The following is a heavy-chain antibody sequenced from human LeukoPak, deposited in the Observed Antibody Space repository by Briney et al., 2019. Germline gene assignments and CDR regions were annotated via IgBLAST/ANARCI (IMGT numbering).Heavy chain of an antibody. CDR2: INPNSGGT. CDR3: ARLSFRQAALDY. CDR1: GYTFTGYY. D-gene: IGHD2-15*01. Sequence: ASVKVSCKASGYTFTGYYMHWVRQAPGQGLEWMGRINPNSGGTNYAQKFQGRVTMTRDTSISTAYMELSRLRSDDTAVYYCARLSFRQAALDYWGQGTLVTVSS. V-gene: IGHV1-2*06. J-gene: IGHJ4*02.